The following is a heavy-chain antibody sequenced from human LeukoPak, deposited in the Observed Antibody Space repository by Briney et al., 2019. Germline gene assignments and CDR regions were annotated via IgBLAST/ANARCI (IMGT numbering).Heavy chain of an antibody. J-gene: IGHJ4*02. Sequence: SETLSLTCTVSGGSISSGSYYWGWIRQPPGKGLEWIGSIYYSGSTYYNPSLKSRVTISVDTSKNQFSLRLSSVTAADTAVYYCARVGPVDTAMVTFFDYWGQGTLVTVSS. CDR2: IYYSGST. V-gene: IGHV4-39*01. CDR1: GGSISSGSYY. D-gene: IGHD5-18*01. CDR3: ARVGPVDTAMVTFFDY.